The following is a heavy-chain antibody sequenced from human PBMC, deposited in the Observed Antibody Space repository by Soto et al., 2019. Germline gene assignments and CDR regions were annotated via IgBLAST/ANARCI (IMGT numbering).Heavy chain of an antibody. CDR3: ASRGSGSYYDY. CDR1: GFTFSSYA. CDR2: ISGSGGST. J-gene: IGHJ4*02. V-gene: IGHV3-23*01. D-gene: IGHD1-26*01. Sequence: EVQLLESGGGLVQPGGSLRLSCAASGFTFSSYAMRWVRQAPGKGLEWVSAISGSGGSTYYADSVKGRFTSSRDNSKNTLYLQMNSLRAEDTAVYYGASRGSGSYYDYWGQGTLVTVSS.